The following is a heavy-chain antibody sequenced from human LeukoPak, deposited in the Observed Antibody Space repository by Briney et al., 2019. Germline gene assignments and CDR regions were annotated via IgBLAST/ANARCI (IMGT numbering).Heavy chain of an antibody. CDR2: IYRGEKT. CDR1: GLGVSSKY. Sequence: PGGCLRLSCEASGLGVSSKYINSGRQAPGKGLEWDSVIYRGEKTYYADYVNGGFKISSDSTKNTVFLQMNSLREENAAIYYCARSDGGVLYCGEDCYLDLWGQGTLVTVFS. J-gene: IGHJ4*02. CDR3: ARSDGGVLYCGEDCYLDL. V-gene: IGHV3-66*01. D-gene: IGHD2-21*02.